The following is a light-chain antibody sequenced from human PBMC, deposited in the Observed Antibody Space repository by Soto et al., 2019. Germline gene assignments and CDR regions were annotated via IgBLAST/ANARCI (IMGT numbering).Light chain of an antibody. CDR1: QIIGSW. CDR3: QQYNDFQYT. V-gene: IGKV1-5*03. J-gene: IGKJ2*01. Sequence: DIQMTQSPSTLSASVGDGVTITCRASQIIGSWLAWYQQKPGKAPKLLIYKATNLQSGVPSRFSGSGSGTDFRLTISSLQPEDSATYFCQQYNDFQYTFGPGTKLEI. CDR2: KAT.